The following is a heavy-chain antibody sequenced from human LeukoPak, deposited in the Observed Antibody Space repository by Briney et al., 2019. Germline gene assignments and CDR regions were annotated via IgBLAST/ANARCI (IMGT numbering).Heavy chain of an antibody. CDR1: GDAISGSVYY. Sequence: SETLSLTCSVSGDAISGSVYYWGWIRQPPGKGLEWIATVFYSGKTYYNSSLKSRVTISVDTSKNQFSLHLSSVTAADTAVYYCARESGYSYGTGFDYWGQGTLVTVSS. CDR2: VFYSGKT. V-gene: IGHV4-39*07. D-gene: IGHD5-18*01. J-gene: IGHJ4*02. CDR3: ARESGYSYGTGFDY.